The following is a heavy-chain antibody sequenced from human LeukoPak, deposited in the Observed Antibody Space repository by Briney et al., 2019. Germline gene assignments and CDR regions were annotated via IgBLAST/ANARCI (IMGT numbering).Heavy chain of an antibody. J-gene: IGHJ4*02. Sequence: GGSLRLSCAASGFTFSSYGMSWVRQAPGKGLEWVSAISGSGGSTYYADSVKGRFTISRDNSKNTLYLQMNSLRAEDTAVYYCARGPAAAAGNYWGQGTLVTVSS. D-gene: IGHD6-13*01. CDR1: GFTFSSYG. V-gene: IGHV3-23*01. CDR3: ARGPAAAAGNY. CDR2: ISGSGGST.